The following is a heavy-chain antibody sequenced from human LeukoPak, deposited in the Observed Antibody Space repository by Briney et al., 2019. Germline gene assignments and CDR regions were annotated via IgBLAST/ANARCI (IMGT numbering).Heavy chain of an antibody. CDR3: ARGGLAIDS. V-gene: IGHV4-59*11. Sequence: SGTLSLTCTVSGGSISSHYWSWIRQPPGKGLEWIGYFYNSENTNYNPSLMSRVTISVDPSKNRFSLKLSSVTAADTAVYFCARGGLAIDSWGQGTLVTVSS. J-gene: IGHJ4*02. D-gene: IGHD3-16*01. CDR1: GGSISSHY. CDR2: FYNSENT.